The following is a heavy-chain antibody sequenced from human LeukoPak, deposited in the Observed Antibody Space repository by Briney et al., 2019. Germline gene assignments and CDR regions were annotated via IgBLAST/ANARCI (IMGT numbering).Heavy chain of an antibody. CDR2: ISLSGSSP. Sequence: GGSLRLSCAASGFAFSNYGMSWVRQAPGKGLEWVSGISLSGSSPDYADSVKGRFTISRDTSKNTLFLQMSSLTVEDTAVYYCTTFVALRAFDVWGQGTMVTVS. CDR3: TTFVALRAFDV. D-gene: IGHD3-10*02. CDR1: GFAFSNYG. V-gene: IGHV3-23*01. J-gene: IGHJ3*01.